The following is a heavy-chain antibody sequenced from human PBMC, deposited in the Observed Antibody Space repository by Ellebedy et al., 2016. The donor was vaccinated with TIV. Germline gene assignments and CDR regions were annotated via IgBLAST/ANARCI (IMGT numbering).Heavy chain of an antibody. V-gene: IGHV3-11*05. D-gene: IGHD2-15*01. J-gene: IGHJ4*02. CDR1: GFTFSDSY. CDR3: ARVIASCSGPSCHGVDS. Sequence: GESLKISCAASGFTFSDSYLSWFRQAPGKGLEWVSYITTGSTYTNYADSVRGRFTVSRDNSKNTLYLQVSSLRGEDTAKYYCARVIASCSGPSCHGVDSWGPGTLVTVSS. CDR2: ITTGSTYT.